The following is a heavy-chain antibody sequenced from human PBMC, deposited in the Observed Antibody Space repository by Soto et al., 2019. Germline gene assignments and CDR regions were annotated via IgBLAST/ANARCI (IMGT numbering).Heavy chain of an antibody. CDR2: ISYDGNSE. V-gene: IGHV3-30-3*01. CDR1: AFTFNAYT. J-gene: IGHJ3*01. Sequence: ESGGGVVQPGRSLRLSCAGSAFTFNAYTMHWVRQPPGKGLEWVAVISYDGNSERYTDPVKGRFTVSRDNSKSTLYLQLNSLRSEDTAVYYCARDGYSGRSDGFDVWGQGTMVTVSS. D-gene: IGHD5-12*01. CDR3: ARDGYSGRSDGFDV.